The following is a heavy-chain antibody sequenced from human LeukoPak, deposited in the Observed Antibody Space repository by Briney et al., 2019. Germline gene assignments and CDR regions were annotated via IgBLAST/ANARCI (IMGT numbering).Heavy chain of an antibody. D-gene: IGHD6-6*01. CDR1: GGSFSGYY. CDR2: INHSGST. CDR3: ARGRGGIAARRGNFDY. Sequence: PSETLSLTGAVYGGSFSGYYWSWIRQPPGKGLEWIGEINHSGSTNYNPSLKSRVTISVDTSKNQFSLKLSSVTAADTAVYYCARGRGGIAARRGNFDYWGQGTLVTVSS. V-gene: IGHV4-34*01. J-gene: IGHJ4*02.